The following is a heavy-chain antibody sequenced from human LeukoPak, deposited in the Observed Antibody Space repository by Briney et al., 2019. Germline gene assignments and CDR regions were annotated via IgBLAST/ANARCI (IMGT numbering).Heavy chain of an antibody. Sequence: SETLSLPCPVSDDSITIFYWAWVRQPPGKGRGWIWEINHSGSTNYNPSLKSLVTISVDTSKNQFSLKLSSVTAADTAVYYCARLLSVVAATLGFDPWGQGTLVTVSS. CDR3: ARLLSVVAATLGFDP. V-gene: IGHV4-34*01. D-gene: IGHD2-15*01. CDR1: DDSITIFY. CDR2: INHSGST. J-gene: IGHJ5*02.